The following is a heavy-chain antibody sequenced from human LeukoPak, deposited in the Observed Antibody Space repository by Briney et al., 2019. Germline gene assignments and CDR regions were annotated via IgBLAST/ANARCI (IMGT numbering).Heavy chain of an antibody. Sequence: GGSLRLSCAASGFSFSNYGMHWVRQAPGKGLEWVSAISGSGGSTYYADSVKGRFTISRDNSKNTLYLQMNSLRAADTAVYYXXXXKGTSYLSSFDYWGQGTLVTVSS. V-gene: IGHV3-NL1*01. D-gene: IGHD6-6*01. CDR2: ISGSGGST. CDR1: GFSFSNYG. CDR3: XXXKGTSYLSSFDY. J-gene: IGHJ4*02.